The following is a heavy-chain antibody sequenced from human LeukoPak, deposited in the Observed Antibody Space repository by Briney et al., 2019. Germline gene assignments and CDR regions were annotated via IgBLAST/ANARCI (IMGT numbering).Heavy chain of an antibody. Sequence: PSETLSLTCTVSGGSISTTGYYWAWIRQPPGKGLEWIASIYYSGSTYYNSSLKSRVTISVDTSRNQFSLKLSSVTAADTALYYCASDKGYSNNYFDYWGQGTLVTVSS. D-gene: IGHD6-13*01. V-gene: IGHV4-39*01. CDR1: GGSISTTGYY. CDR3: ASDKGYSNNYFDY. CDR2: IYYSGST. J-gene: IGHJ4*01.